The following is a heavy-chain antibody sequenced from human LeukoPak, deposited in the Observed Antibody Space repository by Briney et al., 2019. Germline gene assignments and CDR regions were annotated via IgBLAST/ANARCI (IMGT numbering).Heavy chain of an antibody. Sequence: KPGGSLRLSCAASGFTFSDYYMSWIRQAPGKGLEWVSYISSSGSTIYYADSVKGRFTISRDNAKNSLCLQMNSLRAEDTAVYYCARQGTGTTPDRPFYYYYGMDVRGQGTTVTVSS. CDR3: ARQGTGTTPDRPFYYYYGMDV. J-gene: IGHJ6*02. V-gene: IGHV3-11*01. CDR2: ISSSGSTI. CDR1: GFTFSDYY. D-gene: IGHD1-1*01.